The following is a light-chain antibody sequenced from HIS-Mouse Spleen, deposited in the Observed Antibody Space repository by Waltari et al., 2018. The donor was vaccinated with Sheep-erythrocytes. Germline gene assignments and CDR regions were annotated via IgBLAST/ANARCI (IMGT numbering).Light chain of an antibody. V-gene: IGKV3-11*01. CDR1: QSVSSY. J-gene: IGKJ2*01. Sequence: EIVLTQSPATLSLSPGERATLSCRASQSVSSYLAWYQQKPGQAPRRLIYHASNRATGIPARFSGSGSGTDFTLTISSLEPEDFAVYYCQQRSNWYTFGQGTKLEIK. CDR2: HAS. CDR3: QQRSNWYT.